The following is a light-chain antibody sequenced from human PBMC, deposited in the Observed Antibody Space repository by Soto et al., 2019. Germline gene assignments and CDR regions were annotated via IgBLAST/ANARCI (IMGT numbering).Light chain of an antibody. Sequence: QSVLTQPASVSGSPGQSITISCTGTSSDVGGYNYVSWYQQHPGKAPKLKIYEVSNRPSGVSNRFSGSKSGNTASLTISGLQAEDEADYYCSSYTSRSTLDYVFGSGTKLTVL. CDR2: EVS. J-gene: IGLJ1*01. V-gene: IGLV2-14*01. CDR3: SSYTSRSTLDYV. CDR1: SSDVGGYNY.